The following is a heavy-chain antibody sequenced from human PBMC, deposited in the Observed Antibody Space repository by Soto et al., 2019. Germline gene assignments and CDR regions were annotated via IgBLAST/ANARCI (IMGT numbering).Heavy chain of an antibody. CDR1: GFSLSTSGVG. CDR2: IYWDDDK. Sequence: QITLKESGPTLVKPTQTLTLTCTFSGFSLSTSGVGVCGIRQPPGKALEWLALIYWDDDKRYSTSLKRRLTIPKDTTKGQVVPTMTNMDAGDTATYYCAHGSGYYTRTGWYFDLWGRGTLVTVSS. J-gene: IGHJ2*01. D-gene: IGHD3-22*01. V-gene: IGHV2-5*02. CDR3: AHGSGYYTRTGWYFDL.